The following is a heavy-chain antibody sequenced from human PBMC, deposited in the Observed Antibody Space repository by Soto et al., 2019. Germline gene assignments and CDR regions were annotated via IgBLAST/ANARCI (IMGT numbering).Heavy chain of an antibody. Sequence: QVQLVESGGGVVQPGRSLRLSCAASGFTFSSYGMHWVRQAPGKGLEWVAVISYDGSNKYYADSVKGRFTISRDNSKNTLYLQMNSLRAEDTAVYYCAQGVLEWLLLYYFDYCGQGTLVTVSS. CDR1: GFTFSSYG. CDR2: ISYDGSNK. J-gene: IGHJ4*02. V-gene: IGHV3-30*03. D-gene: IGHD3-3*01. CDR3: AQGVLEWLLLYYFDY.